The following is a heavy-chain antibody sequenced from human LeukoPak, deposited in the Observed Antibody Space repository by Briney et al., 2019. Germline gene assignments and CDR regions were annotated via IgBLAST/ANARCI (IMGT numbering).Heavy chain of an antibody. D-gene: IGHD3-10*01. V-gene: IGHV3-7*05. CDR2: ISQGESEK. CDR1: GFAFSDYW. Sequence: GGSLRLSCAASGFAFSDYWMGWVRQAPGKGLEWVANISQGESEKYYVDSVKGRFTISRDNAKNSLYLQMNSLRVEDTAVYFCARGSYGDWGQGTLVTVSS. J-gene: IGHJ4*02. CDR3: ARGSYGD.